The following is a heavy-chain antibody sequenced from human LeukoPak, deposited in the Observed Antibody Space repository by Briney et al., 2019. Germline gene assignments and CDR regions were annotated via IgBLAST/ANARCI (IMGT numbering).Heavy chain of an antibody. CDR3: ASKRQLLSVN. Sequence: GGSLRLSCAASRFTFSTYGMHWVRQAPGKGLEWVALIQSDGSNKYYSDSVKGRFTISRDNSKNTLYLQMNSLRAEDTAVYYCASKRQLLSVNWGQGTLVTVSS. CDR1: RFTFSTYG. D-gene: IGHD2-2*01. J-gene: IGHJ4*02. CDR2: IQSDGSNK. V-gene: IGHV3-30*02.